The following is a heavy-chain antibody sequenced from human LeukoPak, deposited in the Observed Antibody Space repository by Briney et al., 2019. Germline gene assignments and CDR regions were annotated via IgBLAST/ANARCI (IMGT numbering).Heavy chain of an antibody. V-gene: IGHV4-59*08. J-gene: IGHJ4*02. CDR1: GGSISSYF. CDR2: IYYSGST. Sequence: SESLSVTCLVCGGSISSYFWSGIRQPLGKGLEWIGYIYYSGSTNYNPSLKSRVTISVDTSKNQFSLKLSSVTAADTAVYYCATYDSSGYKFDYWGQGTLVTVSS. CDR3: ATYDSSGYKFDY. D-gene: IGHD3-22*01.